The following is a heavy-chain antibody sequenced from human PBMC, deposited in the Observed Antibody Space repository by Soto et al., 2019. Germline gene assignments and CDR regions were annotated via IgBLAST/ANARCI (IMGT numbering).Heavy chain of an antibody. V-gene: IGHV3-21*01. D-gene: IGHD6-19*01. CDR2: ISSSSGFI. J-gene: IGHJ3*02. CDR3: ARDTISGWYQTLAFDI. Sequence: EVQLVESGGGLVKPGGSLRLSCAASGFTFSTYSMNWVRQAPGKGLEWVSSISSSSGFIYYADSVKGRFTISRDNAKNSLYLQMNSLRAEDTAVYYCARDTISGWYQTLAFDIWGQGTMVTVSS. CDR1: GFTFSTYS.